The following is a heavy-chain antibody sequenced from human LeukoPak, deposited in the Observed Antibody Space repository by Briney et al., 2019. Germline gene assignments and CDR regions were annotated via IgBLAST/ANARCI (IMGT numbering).Heavy chain of an antibody. CDR1: GFTFSSYS. D-gene: IGHD2-15*01. J-gene: IGHJ4*02. CDR3: ASIDLGYCSGGSCFSDDY. Sequence: GGSLRLSCAASGFTFSSYSMNWVRQAPGKGLEWVSSISSSSSYIYYANSVKGRFTISRDNAKNSLYLQVNSLRAEDTAVYYCASIDLGYCSGGSCFSDDYWGQGTLVTVSS. V-gene: IGHV3-21*01. CDR2: ISSSSSYI.